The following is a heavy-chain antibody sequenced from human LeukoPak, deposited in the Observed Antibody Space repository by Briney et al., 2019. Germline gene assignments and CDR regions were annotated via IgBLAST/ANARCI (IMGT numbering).Heavy chain of an antibody. J-gene: IGHJ4*02. CDR3: ARDPLEMATMGDLDY. Sequence: SETLSLTCAVYGGSFSGYYWSWIRQPPGKGLEWIGEINHSGSTNYNPSLKSRVTISVDTSKNQFSLKLSSVTAADTAVYYCARDPLEMATMGDLDYWGQGTLVTVSS. V-gene: IGHV4-34*01. CDR2: INHSGST. D-gene: IGHD5-24*01. CDR1: GGSFSGYY.